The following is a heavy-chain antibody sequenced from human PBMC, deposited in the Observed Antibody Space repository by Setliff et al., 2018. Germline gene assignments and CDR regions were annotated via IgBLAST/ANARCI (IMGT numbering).Heavy chain of an antibody. CDR2: ISPYYGST. J-gene: IGHJ6*03. V-gene: IGHV1-18*01. CDR1: GFRFTRFG. Sequence: GASVKVSCKTSGFRFTRFGFSWVRQAPGQGLEWMGWISPYYGSTNYAQKFQGRVTITTDESTSTAYMELSSLRSDDTAVYYCVREGVDSRSSTDYRYYMDVWGKGTTVTVSS. CDR3: VREGVDSRSSTDYRYYMDV. D-gene: IGHD3-22*01.